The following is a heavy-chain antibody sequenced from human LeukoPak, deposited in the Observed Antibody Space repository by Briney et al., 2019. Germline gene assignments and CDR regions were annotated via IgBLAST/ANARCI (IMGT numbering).Heavy chain of an antibody. J-gene: IGHJ4*02. CDR3: ARLATGTIVGAYFFDY. CDR2: IYTSGST. Sequence: SETLSLTCTVSGGSISSTSYYWSWIRQPAGKGLEWIGRIYTSGSTNYNPSLKSRVTISVDTSKNQFSLKLSSVTAADTAVYYCARLATGTIVGAYFFDYWGQGTLVTVSS. V-gene: IGHV4-61*02. D-gene: IGHD1-26*01. CDR1: GGSISSTSYY.